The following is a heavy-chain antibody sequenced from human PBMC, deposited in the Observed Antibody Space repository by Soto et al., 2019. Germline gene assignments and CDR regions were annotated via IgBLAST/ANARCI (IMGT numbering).Heavy chain of an antibody. CDR1: GFTFSSYA. J-gene: IGHJ4*02. CDR2: ISYDGSNK. Sequence: GGSLRLSCAASGFTFSSYAMHWVRQAPGKGLEWVAVISYDGSNKYYADSVKGRFTISRDNSKNTLYLQMSSLRAEDTAVYYCVKASGYSSGWYSFLDYWGQGTLVTVS. V-gene: IGHV3-30*14. D-gene: IGHD6-19*01. CDR3: VKASGYSSGWYSFLDY.